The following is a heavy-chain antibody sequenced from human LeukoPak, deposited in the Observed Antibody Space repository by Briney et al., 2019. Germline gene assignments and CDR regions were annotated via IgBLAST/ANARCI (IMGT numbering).Heavy chain of an antibody. CDR2: ICYSGST. CDR3: ARGDGTFDY. V-gene: IGHV4-59*08. D-gene: IGHD3-10*01. CDR1: GGSISSYY. Sequence: ASETLSLTCTVSGGSISSYYWSWIRQPPGKGLEWIGYICYSGSTNYNPSLKSRVTISVDTSKNQFSLKLSSVTAADTAVYYCARGDGTFDYWGQGTLVTVSS. J-gene: IGHJ4*02.